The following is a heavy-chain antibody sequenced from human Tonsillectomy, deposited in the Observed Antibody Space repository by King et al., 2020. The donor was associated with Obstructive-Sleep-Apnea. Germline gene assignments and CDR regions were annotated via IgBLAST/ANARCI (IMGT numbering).Heavy chain of an antibody. D-gene: IGHD6-19*01. CDR2: IHSGGST. J-gene: IGHJ4*02. CDR3: ARDGGYSSGWYEGFFDY. Sequence: VQLVESGGGLVQPGGSLRLSCAASGFTVSSSYMSWVRQAPGKGLQWVSVIHSGGSTYYADSVEGRFTTSRDNSKNTLYLQMNTLRAEDTAVYYCARDGGYSSGWYEGFFDYWGQGTLVTVSS. V-gene: IGHV3-66*01. CDR1: GFTVSSSY.